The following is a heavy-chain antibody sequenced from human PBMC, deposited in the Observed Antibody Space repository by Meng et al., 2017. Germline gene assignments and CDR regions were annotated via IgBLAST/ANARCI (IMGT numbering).Heavy chain of an antibody. V-gene: IGHV4-4*07. D-gene: IGHD6-13*01. CDR3: ARDRYSSSWPKPIYFQH. Sequence: SETLSLTCTVPGGSISSYYWSWIRQLAGKGLEWIGRIYTSGSTNYNPSLKSRVTMSVDTSKNQFSLKLSSVTAADTAVYYCARDRYSSSWPKPIYFQHWGQGTLVTVSS. CDR2: IYTSGST. CDR1: GGSISSYY. J-gene: IGHJ1*01.